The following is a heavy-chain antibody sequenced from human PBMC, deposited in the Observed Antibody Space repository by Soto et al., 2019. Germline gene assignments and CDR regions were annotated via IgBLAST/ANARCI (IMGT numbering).Heavy chain of an antibody. J-gene: IGHJ6*03. CDR2: ISAYNGNT. CDR1: GYTFTSYG. V-gene: IGHV1-18*01. D-gene: IGHD5-12*01. CDR3: ARCGGYSGYDYYYYYYYMDV. Sequence: ASVKVSCKASGYTFTSYGISWVRQAPGQGLEWMGWISAYNGNTNYAQKLQGRVTMTTDTSTSTAYMELRSLRSDDTAVYYCARCGGYSGYDYYYYYYYMDVWGKGTTVTVSS.